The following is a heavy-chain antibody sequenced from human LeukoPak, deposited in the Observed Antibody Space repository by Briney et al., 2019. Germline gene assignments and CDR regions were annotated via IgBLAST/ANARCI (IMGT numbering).Heavy chain of an antibody. V-gene: IGHV3-30*02. CDR3: AKDGNYYGSGSYYTDY. Sequence: TGGSLRLSCAASGFTFSSYGMHWVRQALGKGLEWVAFIRYDGSNKYYADSVKGRFTISRDNSKNTLYLQMNSLRAEDTAVYYCAKDGNYYGSGSYYTDYWGQGTLVTVSS. J-gene: IGHJ4*02. CDR2: IRYDGSNK. CDR1: GFTFSSYG. D-gene: IGHD3-10*01.